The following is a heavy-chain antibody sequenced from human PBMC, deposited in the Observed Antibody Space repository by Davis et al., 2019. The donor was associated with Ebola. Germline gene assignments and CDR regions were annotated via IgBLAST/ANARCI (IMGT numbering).Heavy chain of an antibody. CDR2: TIGSGDST. J-gene: IGHJ6*02. V-gene: IGHV3-23*01. CDR1: GFTFSTCA. D-gene: IGHD5-12*01. CDR3: AKGGGYDYNSGMDL. Sequence: PGGSLRLSCAASGFTFSTCAMNWVRQAPGKGLEWVSTTIGSGDSTFYADSVKGRFTVSRDNSKNTLYLQLNSLRAEDTAVFYCAKGGGYDYNSGMDLWGQGTTVTVSS.